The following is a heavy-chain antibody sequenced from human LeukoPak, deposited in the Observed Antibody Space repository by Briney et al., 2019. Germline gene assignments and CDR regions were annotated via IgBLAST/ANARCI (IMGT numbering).Heavy chain of an antibody. CDR3: ARQTLVGALDY. CDR1: GGSISSGGYY. J-gene: IGHJ4*02. Sequence: SETLSLTCTVSGGSISSGGYYWSWIRQHPGKGLEWIGSIYYSGSTYYNPSLKSRVTISVDTSKNQFSLKLSSVTAADTAVYYCARQTLVGALDYWGQGTLVTVSS. CDR2: IYYSGST. D-gene: IGHD1-26*01. V-gene: IGHV4-39*01.